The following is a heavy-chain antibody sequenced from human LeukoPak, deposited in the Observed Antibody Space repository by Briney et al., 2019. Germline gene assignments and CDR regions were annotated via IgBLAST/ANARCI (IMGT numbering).Heavy chain of an antibody. CDR3: ARDLSPDY. CDR1: GFTFSSYA. D-gene: IGHD2/OR15-2a*01. J-gene: IGHJ4*02. CDR2: ISYDGSDK. V-gene: IGHV3-30-3*01. Sequence: GSLRLSCAASGFTFSSYAMHWVRQAPGKGLEWVAVISYDGSDKYYADSVKGRFTISRDNSKNTLYLQMNSLRAEDTAVYYCARDLSPDYWGQGTLVTVSS.